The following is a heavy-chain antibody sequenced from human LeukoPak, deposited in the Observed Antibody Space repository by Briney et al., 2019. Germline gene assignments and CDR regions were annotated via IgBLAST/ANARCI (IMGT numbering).Heavy chain of an antibody. V-gene: IGHV3-21*01. D-gene: IGHD2-2*01. J-gene: IGHJ3*02. CDR1: GFTFSSYS. CDR3: ARVVGYQLLPHDAFDI. CDR2: ISSSSSYI. Sequence: GGSLRLSCAASGFTFSSYSVNWVRQAPGKGLEWVSSISSSSSYIYYADSVKGRFTISRDNAKNSLYLQMNSLRAEDTAVYYRARVVGYQLLPHDAFDIWGQGTMVTVSS.